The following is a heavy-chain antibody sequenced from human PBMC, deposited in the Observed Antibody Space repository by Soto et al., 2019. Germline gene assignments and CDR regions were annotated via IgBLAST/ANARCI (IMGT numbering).Heavy chain of an antibody. D-gene: IGHD3-10*01. CDR2: IYYSEGT. Sequence: QVQLQESGPGLVRPSQTLSLSCTVSGGSISNSANHWSWIRQHPGEGLEWIGYIYYSEGTYYSPSLKGRVTMSIDASKNQFSLKLSSVTAADTAVYYCAKGVRGVPNWFDPCGQGTLVTVSS. CDR1: GGSISNSANH. V-gene: IGHV4-31*03. CDR3: AKGVRGVPNWFDP. J-gene: IGHJ5*02.